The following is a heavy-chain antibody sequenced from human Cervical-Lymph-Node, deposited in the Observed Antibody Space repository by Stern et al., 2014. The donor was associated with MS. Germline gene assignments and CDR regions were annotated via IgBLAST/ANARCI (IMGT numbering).Heavy chain of an antibody. CDR2: IYSGGTT. J-gene: IGHJ6*02. CDR1: GFSVISNY. V-gene: IGHV3-53*01. Sequence: EVQLVESGGGLIQPGGSLRLSCAASGFSVISNYMNWVRQAPGKVLEWVSIIYSGGTTYYADSVKGRFSMSRDNSKTTLYLQMNSLRAEDTAVYYCAREQYYYDGSAFRSYGMDVWGQGTTVTVSS. D-gene: IGHD3-22*01. CDR3: AREQYYYDGSAFRSYGMDV.